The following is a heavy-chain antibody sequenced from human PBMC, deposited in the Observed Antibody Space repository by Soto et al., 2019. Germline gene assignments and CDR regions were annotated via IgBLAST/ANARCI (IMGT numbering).Heavy chain of an antibody. CDR3: ARFSGSRSFDN. CDR1: GASITSGGYS. V-gene: IGHV4-31*03. Sequence: SETLSLTCSVSGASITSGGYSWSWIRQHPRKGLEWIAYIYHSGTTYYNPSLKSRVTMSVDTSKNHFSLNLSSVTDADTAVYYCARFSGSRSFDNWGQGTQVTVSS. CDR2: IYHSGTT. D-gene: IGHD3-22*01. J-gene: IGHJ4*02.